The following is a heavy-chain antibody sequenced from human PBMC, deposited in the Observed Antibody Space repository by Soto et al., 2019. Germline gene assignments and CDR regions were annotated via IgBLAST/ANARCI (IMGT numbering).Heavy chain of an antibody. CDR3: ARDLSDPAAGIFDY. D-gene: IGHD6-13*01. V-gene: IGHV1-69*06. CDR1: GGTFSSYA. Sequence: SVQVSCKASGGTFSSYAISWVRQAPGQGLEWMGGIIPIFGTANYAQKFQGRVTITADKSTSTAYMELNSLRAEDTAVYYCARDLSDPAAGIFDYWGQGTLVTVSS. J-gene: IGHJ4*02. CDR2: IIPIFGTA.